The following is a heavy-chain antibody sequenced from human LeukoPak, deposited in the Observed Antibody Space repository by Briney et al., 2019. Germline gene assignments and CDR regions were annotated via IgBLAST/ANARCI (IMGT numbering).Heavy chain of an antibody. Sequence: GGSLRLSCAVSGFTFSSYAMGWVRQAPGKGLEWVAAISGSGGGTDYADSVKGRFTISRDNSKNTLYLQMNSLRAEDTAVYYCVKGEQWLVLYIQHGRQGTLVTVSS. D-gene: IGHD6-19*01. CDR3: VKGEQWLVLYIQH. CDR1: GFTFSSYA. V-gene: IGHV3-23*01. J-gene: IGHJ1*01. CDR2: ISGSGGGT.